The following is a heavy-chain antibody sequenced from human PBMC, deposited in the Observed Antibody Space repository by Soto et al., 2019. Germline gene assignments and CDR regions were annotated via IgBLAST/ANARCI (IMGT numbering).Heavy chain of an antibody. J-gene: IGHJ4*02. V-gene: IGHV1-18*01. CDR2: ITTDKGKT. CDR1: GYIFTSYG. CDR3: ATRSPAFDY. Sequence: GASVKVSCKTCGYIFTSYGISWVRQAPGQGLEWMGWITTDKGKTTYAQKFQGRVTMTTDTSTSTAYMEMRSLRSDDTAVYYCATRSPAFDYWGQGTLVTVSS.